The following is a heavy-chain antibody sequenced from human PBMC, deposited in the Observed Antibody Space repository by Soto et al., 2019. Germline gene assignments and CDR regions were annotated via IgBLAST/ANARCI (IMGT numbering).Heavy chain of an antibody. D-gene: IGHD1-1*01. V-gene: IGHV3-30*18. J-gene: IGHJ4*02. Sequence: GGSLRLSCAASGFTFSNYAMHWVRQAPGKGLEWVALTSYDGNNEYYTDSVKGRFTISRDNSKNTLFLQMNSPRPEDTAVYYCAKDKGVFNWATSYFDYWGRGALVTV. CDR3: AKDKGVFNWATSYFDY. CDR2: TSYDGNNE. CDR1: GFTFSNYA.